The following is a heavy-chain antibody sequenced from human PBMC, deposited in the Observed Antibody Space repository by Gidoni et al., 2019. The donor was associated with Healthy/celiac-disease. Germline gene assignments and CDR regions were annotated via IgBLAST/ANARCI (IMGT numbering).Heavy chain of an antibody. J-gene: IGHJ6*02. CDR1: GFTFDDYA. CDR3: AKDIGGYSGYDFVGYYYYYYGMDV. Sequence: EVQLVESGGGLVQPGRSLRLSCAASGFTFDDYALHWVRQAPGKGLEWVSGISWNSGSIGYADSVKGRFTISRDNAKNSLYLQMNSLRAEDTALYYCAKDIGGYSGYDFVGYYYYYYGMDVWGQGTTVTVSS. V-gene: IGHV3-9*01. CDR2: ISWNSGSI. D-gene: IGHD5-12*01.